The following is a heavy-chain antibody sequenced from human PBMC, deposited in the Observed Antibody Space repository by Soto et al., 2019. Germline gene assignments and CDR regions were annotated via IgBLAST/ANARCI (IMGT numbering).Heavy chain of an antibody. CDR3: AKDRGHLYESTGYLDY. J-gene: IGHJ4*02. D-gene: IGHD3-22*01. V-gene: IGHV3-30*18. Sequence: PGGSLRLSCAASGLTFRSYAMHWVRQAPGKGLEWVAVISHDGSNKYYADSVKGRLTISRDNAKNMLYLQMNSLRAEDTAVYYCAKDRGHLYESTGYLDYWGRGTLVTVSS. CDR1: GLTFRSYA. CDR2: ISHDGSNK.